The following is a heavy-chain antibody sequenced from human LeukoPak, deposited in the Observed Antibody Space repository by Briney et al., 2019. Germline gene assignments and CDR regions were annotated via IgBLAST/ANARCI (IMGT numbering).Heavy chain of an antibody. V-gene: IGHV4-34*01. D-gene: IGHD3-22*01. CDR2: INHSGTT. Sequence: SETLSLTCGVYGGSFGDYHWSWIRQPPGKGLEWIGEINHSGTTHYNPSLKHKVTMSVDTSKTQFSLKFISATAADTAVYYCARVEVVPGWYFDLWGRGTLVTVSS. J-gene: IGHJ2*01. CDR1: GGSFGDYH. CDR3: ARVEVVPGWYFDL.